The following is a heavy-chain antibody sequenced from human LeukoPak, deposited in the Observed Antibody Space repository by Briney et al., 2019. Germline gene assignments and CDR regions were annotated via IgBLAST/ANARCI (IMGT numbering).Heavy chain of an antibody. Sequence: ASVKVSCKASGYTFTSYGISWVRQAPGQGLEWMGGIIPIFGTANYAQKFQGRVTITADESTSTAYMELSSLRSEDTAVYYCAIGGILEWPHWGQGTLVTVSS. V-gene: IGHV1-69*13. CDR2: IIPIFGTA. D-gene: IGHD3-3*01. CDR3: AIGGILEWPH. J-gene: IGHJ4*02. CDR1: GYTFTSYG.